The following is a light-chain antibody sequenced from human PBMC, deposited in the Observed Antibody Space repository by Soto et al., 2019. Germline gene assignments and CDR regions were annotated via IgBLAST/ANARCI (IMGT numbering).Light chain of an antibody. CDR3: AAWDDSLSGVI. CDR2: RNN. J-gene: IGLJ2*01. V-gene: IGLV1-47*01. CDR1: SSNIGSNS. Sequence: QSVLTQPPSASETPGQRVTISWSGGSSNIGSNSVYWYQQLPGTAPKLLIYRNNQRSSGVPDRFSGSKSDTSASLAISGLRSEDEADYYCAAWDDSLSGVIFGGGTKVTVL.